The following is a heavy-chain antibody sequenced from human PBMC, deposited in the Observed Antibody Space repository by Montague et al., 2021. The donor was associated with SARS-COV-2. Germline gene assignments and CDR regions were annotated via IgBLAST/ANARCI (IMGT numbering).Heavy chain of an antibody. J-gene: IGHJ3*02. D-gene: IGHD5-18*01. CDR3: AREGGRIQLWLRGDDAFNI. CDR2: VYYSGST. Sequence: TLSLTCTVSGGSISDGGYSWTWIRQHPGKGLEWIGYVYYSGSTFYNPSLKSRITISVDTSKNQFSLKLSSVTAPDTAVYYCAREGGRIQLWLRGDDAFNIWGQGTLVTVSS. CDR1: GGSISDGGYS. V-gene: IGHV4-31*03.